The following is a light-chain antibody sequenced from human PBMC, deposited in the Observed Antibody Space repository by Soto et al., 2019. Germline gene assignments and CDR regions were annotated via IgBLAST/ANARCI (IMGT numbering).Light chain of an antibody. J-gene: IGLJ2*01. V-gene: IGLV1-47*01. CDR1: SSNIGNYY. Sequence: QSVLTQPPSASGTPGQRVTISCSGSSSNIGNYYVYWYQQLPGTAPKLLIYKTNQRPSGVPDQFSGSKSGTSASLAISGLRSEDEADYYCAAWDDSLSVLFGGGTKLTVL. CDR3: AAWDDSLSVL. CDR2: KTN.